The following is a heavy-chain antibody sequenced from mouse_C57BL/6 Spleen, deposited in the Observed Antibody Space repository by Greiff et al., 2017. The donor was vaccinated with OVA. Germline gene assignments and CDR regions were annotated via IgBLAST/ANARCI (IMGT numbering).Heavy chain of an antibody. CDR2: ISSGGDYI. J-gene: IGHJ2*01. CDR3: TRDLGYDYAFDY. V-gene: IGHV5-9-1*02. Sequence: DVQLVESGEGLVKPGGSLKLSCAASGFTFSSYAMSWVRQTPEKRLEWVAYISSGGDYIYYADTVKGRFTISRDNARNTLYLQMSSLKSEDTAMYYCTRDLGYDYAFDYWGQGTTLTVSS. CDR1: GFTFSSYA. D-gene: IGHD2-4*01.